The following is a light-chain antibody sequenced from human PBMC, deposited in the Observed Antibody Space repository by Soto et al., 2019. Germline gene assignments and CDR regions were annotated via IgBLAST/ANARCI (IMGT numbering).Light chain of an antibody. CDR2: GAS. V-gene: IGKV1-27*01. CDR1: LGIANY. Sequence: DIQMTQSPPSLSASVGDRVTISCRASLGIANYVLWYQQRPGKVPKLLIYGASSLLSGVPSRFSGSGSGTDFTLTISSLQPDDVGTYYCQKYNRAMWTFGQGTKVEI. J-gene: IGKJ1*01. CDR3: QKYNRAMWT.